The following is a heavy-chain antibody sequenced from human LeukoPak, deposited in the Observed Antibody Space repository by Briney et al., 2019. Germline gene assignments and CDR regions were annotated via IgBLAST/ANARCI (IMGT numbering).Heavy chain of an antibody. J-gene: IGHJ4*02. Sequence: PGGSLRLSCAASGFTFSSYSMNWVRQAPGKGLEWVSSITSSRSYIYYADSVKGRFTISRDNAKNSLYLQINSLRAEDTAVYYCARGDYSNPLDFDYWGQGTLVTVSS. CDR3: ARGDYSNPLDFDY. V-gene: IGHV3-21*01. CDR1: GFTFSSYS. CDR2: ITSSRSYI. D-gene: IGHD4-11*01.